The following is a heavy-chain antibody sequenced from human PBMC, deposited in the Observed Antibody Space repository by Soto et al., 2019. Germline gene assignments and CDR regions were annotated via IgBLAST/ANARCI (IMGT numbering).Heavy chain of an antibody. Sequence: GGSLRLSCAASGFTFSSYAMHWVRQAPGKGLEWVAVISYDGSNKYYADSVKGRFTISRDNSKNTLYLQMNSLRAEDTAVYYCARDLSSGPIYYGMDVWGQGTTVTVSS. CDR3: ARDLSSGPIYYGMDV. CDR2: ISYDGSNK. V-gene: IGHV3-30-3*01. CDR1: GFTFSSYA. J-gene: IGHJ6*02. D-gene: IGHD6-25*01.